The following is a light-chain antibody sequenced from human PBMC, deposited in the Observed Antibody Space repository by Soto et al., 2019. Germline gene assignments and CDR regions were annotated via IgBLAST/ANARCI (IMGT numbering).Light chain of an antibody. J-gene: IGKJ1*01. CDR1: QSVKNNY. V-gene: IGKV3-20*01. CDR3: QQYASSPWT. Sequence: TVLTPSPGSLSLSPVETRAHAGNPSQSVKNNYLAWFQQKGGQAPRLLIYAASSRPTGIPDRFSGTGSGTDFTLTISGLEPGDFAVYFCQQYASSPWTFGQGTKVDIK. CDR2: AAS.